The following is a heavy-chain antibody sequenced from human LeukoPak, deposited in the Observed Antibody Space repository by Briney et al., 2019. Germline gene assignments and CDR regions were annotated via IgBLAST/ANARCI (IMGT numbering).Heavy chain of an antibody. CDR2: IRYDGSNK. CDR1: GFTFNSYG. D-gene: IGHD6-19*01. Sequence: GGSLRLSCAPSGFTFNSYGMHWVRQAPGKGLEFVAFIRYDGSNKYYADSVKGRFTISRDNSKNTLYLQMNSLRAEDTAVYYCAKDMDRIAVAGFDYWGQGTLVTVSS. V-gene: IGHV3-30*02. CDR3: AKDMDRIAVAGFDY. J-gene: IGHJ4*02.